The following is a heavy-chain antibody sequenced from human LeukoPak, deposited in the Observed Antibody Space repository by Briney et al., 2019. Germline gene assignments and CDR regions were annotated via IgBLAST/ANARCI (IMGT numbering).Heavy chain of an antibody. Sequence: SETLSLTCTVSGGSISSSSYYWGWIRQPPGKGLEWIGSLYYRGSTYYNPSLKSRVTISVDTSKNQFSLKLSSVTAADTAVYYCAREYAAFDIWGQGTMVTVSS. J-gene: IGHJ3*02. CDR2: LYYRGST. D-gene: IGHD2-8*01. CDR1: GGSISSSSYY. V-gene: IGHV4-39*07. CDR3: AREYAAFDI.